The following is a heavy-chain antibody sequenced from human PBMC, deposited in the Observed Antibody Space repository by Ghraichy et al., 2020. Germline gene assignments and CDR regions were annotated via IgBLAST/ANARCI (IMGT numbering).Heavy chain of an antibody. V-gene: IGHV3-21*01. CDR3: ARELEWCPDTRRNYYYGMDV. Sequence: GGSLRLSCAASGFTFSSYSMNWVRQAPGKGLEWVSSISSSSSYIYYADSVKGRFTISRDNAKNSLYLQMNSLRAEDTAVYYCARELEWCPDTRRNYYYGMDVWGKGTTVTVS. CDR1: GFTFSSYS. D-gene: IGHD3-3*01. CDR2: ISSSSSYI. J-gene: IGHJ6*04.